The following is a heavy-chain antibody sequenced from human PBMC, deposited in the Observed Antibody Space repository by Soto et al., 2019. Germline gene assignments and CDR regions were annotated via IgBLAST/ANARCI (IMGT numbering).Heavy chain of an antibody. CDR2: ISYDGSNK. CDR1: GFTFSSYG. D-gene: IGHD6-13*01. CDR3: ARDVGYSSTWEI. Sequence: GGSLRLSCAASGFTFSSYGMHWVRQAPGKGLEWVAVISYDGSNKYYADSVKGRFTISRDNSKNTLYLQMNSLRAEDTAVYYCARDVGYSSTWEIWGQGTMVTVSS. V-gene: IGHV3-30*03. J-gene: IGHJ3*02.